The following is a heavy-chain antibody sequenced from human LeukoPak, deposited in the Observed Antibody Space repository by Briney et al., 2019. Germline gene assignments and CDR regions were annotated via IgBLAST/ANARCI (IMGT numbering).Heavy chain of an antibody. V-gene: IGHV4-34*01. D-gene: IGHD6-13*01. CDR2: INHSGST. Sequence: GGSXXGYYWSGIRQPPGKGLEWIGEINHSGSTNYNPSLKRRVTISVDTSKNQFSLKLSSVTAADTAVYYCARGVLTAAQGNPFDYWGQGTLVTVSS. CDR1: GGSXXGYY. CDR3: ARGVLTAAQGNPFDY. J-gene: IGHJ4*02.